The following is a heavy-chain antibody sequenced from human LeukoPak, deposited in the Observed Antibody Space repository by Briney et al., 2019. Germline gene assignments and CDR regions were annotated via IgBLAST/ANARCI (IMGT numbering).Heavy chain of an antibody. V-gene: IGHV1-69*13. D-gene: IGHD2-21*02. CDR1: GGTFSIYA. CDR2: IIPIFGTA. Sequence: SVKVSCKASGGTFSIYAISWVRQAPGQGLEWMGGIIPIFGTANYAQKFQGRVTITADESTSTAYMELSSLRSEDTAVYYCARSLGDLAWDYFDYWGQGTLVTVSS. CDR3: ARSLGDLAWDYFDY. J-gene: IGHJ4*02.